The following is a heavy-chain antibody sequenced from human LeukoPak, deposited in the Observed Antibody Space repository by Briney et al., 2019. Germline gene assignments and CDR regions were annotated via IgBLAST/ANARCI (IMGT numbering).Heavy chain of an antibody. Sequence: SVKVSCKASGGTFSSYAISWVRQAPGQGLEWMGRIIPIFGTANYAQKFQGRVTITTDESTSTAYMELSSLRSEDTAVYYCSRSSGSDDAFDIWGQGTMVTVSS. V-gene: IGHV1-69*05. CDR3: SRSSGSDDAFDI. D-gene: IGHD3-22*01. CDR2: IIPIFGTA. CDR1: GGTFSSYA. J-gene: IGHJ3*02.